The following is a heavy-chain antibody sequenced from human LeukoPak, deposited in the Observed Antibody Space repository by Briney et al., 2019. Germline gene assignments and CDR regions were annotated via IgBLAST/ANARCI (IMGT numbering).Heavy chain of an antibody. CDR2: IYYSGST. CDR3: ARGSLPGAFDI. CDR1: GGSISSHY. V-gene: IGHV4-59*11. Sequence: PSETLSLTCTVSGGSISSHYWSWIRQPPGKGLEWIGYIYYSGSTNYNPSLKSRVTISVDTSKNQFSLKLSSVTAADTAVYYCARGSLPGAFDIWGQGTMVTVSS. J-gene: IGHJ3*02.